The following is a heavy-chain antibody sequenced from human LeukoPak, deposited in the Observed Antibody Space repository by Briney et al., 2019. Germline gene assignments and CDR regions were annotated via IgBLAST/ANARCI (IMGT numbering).Heavy chain of an antibody. CDR3: AKAGYYDSSGYSLVYNWFDP. CDR1: GFTFDDYA. CDR2: ISWNSGSI. D-gene: IGHD3-22*01. J-gene: IGHJ5*02. V-gene: IGHV3-9*01. Sequence: PGRSLRLSCAASGFTFDDYAMHWVRQAPGKGLEWVSGISWNSGSIGYADSVKGRFTISRDNAKNSLYLQMNSLRAEETALYYCAKAGYYDSSGYSLVYNWFDPWGQGTLVTVSS.